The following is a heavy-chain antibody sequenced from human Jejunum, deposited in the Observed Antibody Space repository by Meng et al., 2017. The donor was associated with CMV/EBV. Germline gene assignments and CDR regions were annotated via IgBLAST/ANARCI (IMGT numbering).Heavy chain of an antibody. CDR1: GFTFDDYY. V-gene: IGHV3-11*06. D-gene: IGHD2-8*01. CDR3: ARDRYCTNGVCYTHFDS. Sequence: QVPLLESGGGLVKPGGSLRLSCAASGFTFDDYYMNWIRQAPGKGLEWVSSVSSVSSYTNYADSVKGRFTISRDNAKNSLYLQMNSLRAEDTAVYYCARDRYCTNGVCYTHFDSWGQGTLVTVSS. CDR2: VSSVSSYT. J-gene: IGHJ4*02.